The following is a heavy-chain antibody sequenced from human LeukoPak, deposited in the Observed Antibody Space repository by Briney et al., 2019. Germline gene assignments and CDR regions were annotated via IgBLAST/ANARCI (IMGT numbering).Heavy chain of an antibody. D-gene: IGHD3-3*01. CDR3: TKGYYDFWSGYNEPFDY. CDR1: GFTFSNYW. J-gene: IGHJ4*02. Sequence: GGSLRLSCAASGFTFSNYWMSWVRQAPGKGLEWVANIKQDGSEKNYVDSVKGRFTISRDNAKNSLYLQMNSLRVEDTAVYYCTKGYYDFWSGYNEPFDYWGQGTLVTVSS. CDR2: IKQDGSEK. V-gene: IGHV3-7*01.